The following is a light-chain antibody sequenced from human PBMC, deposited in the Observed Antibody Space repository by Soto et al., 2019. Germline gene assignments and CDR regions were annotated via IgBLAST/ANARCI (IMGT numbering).Light chain of an antibody. CDR2: GAS. J-gene: IGKJ4*01. V-gene: IGKV3-15*01. CDR3: QQYHKWPPFT. Sequence: EIVMTQSPATLSMSPGERVSISCRASQTVSNNLAWYQQKPGQAPRLLIYGASTRAIGVAARFSGSGSGTEFTLTITSLQSEDFAVYYCQQYHKWPPFTFDGGTVVEIK. CDR1: QTVSNN.